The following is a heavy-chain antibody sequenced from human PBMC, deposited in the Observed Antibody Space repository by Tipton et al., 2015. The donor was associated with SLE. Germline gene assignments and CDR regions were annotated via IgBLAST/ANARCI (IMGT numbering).Heavy chain of an antibody. V-gene: IGHV4-34*01. CDR1: GGSFSGYY. J-gene: IGHJ4*02. D-gene: IGHD6-19*01. CDR2: INHSGST. Sequence: LRLSCAVYGGSFSGYYWTWIRQPPGKGLEWIGEINHSGSTNYNPSLKSRVTISVDTSKNQFSLKLSSVTAADTAVYYCAREHSSGWYYFDYWGQGTLVTVSS. CDR3: AREHSSGWYYFDY.